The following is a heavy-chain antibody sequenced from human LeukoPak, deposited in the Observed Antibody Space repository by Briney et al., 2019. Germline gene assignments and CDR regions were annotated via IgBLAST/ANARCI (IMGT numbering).Heavy chain of an antibody. D-gene: IGHD3-3*01. Sequence: NPSETLSLTCTVSGGSISSYYWSWLRQPAGKGLEWVGRIYTSGSTNYNPSLKSRVTMSVDTSKNQFSLKLSSVTAADTAVYYCARGVAGNYYYYYMDVWGKGTTVTISS. J-gene: IGHJ6*03. CDR2: IYTSGST. CDR3: ARGVAGNYYYYYMDV. V-gene: IGHV4-4*07. CDR1: GGSISSYY.